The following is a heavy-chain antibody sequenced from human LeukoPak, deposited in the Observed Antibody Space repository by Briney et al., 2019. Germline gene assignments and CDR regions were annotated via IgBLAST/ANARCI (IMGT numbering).Heavy chain of an antibody. Sequence: ASVKVSCKASGYTFTSYAISWVRQAPGQGLEWMGWISAYNGNTNYAQKLQGRVTMTTDTSTSTAYMELRSLSSDDTAVYYCARVVSANWFDPWGQGTLVTVSS. CDR1: GYTFTSYA. V-gene: IGHV1-18*01. CDR2: ISAYNGNT. CDR3: ARVVSANWFDP. J-gene: IGHJ5*02.